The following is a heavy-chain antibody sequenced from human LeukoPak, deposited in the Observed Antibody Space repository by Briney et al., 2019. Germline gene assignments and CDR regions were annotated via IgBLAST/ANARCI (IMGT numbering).Heavy chain of an antibody. J-gene: IGHJ3*02. CDR1: GGSFSGYN. CDR3: ARGGYGGNSYDAFDI. CDR2: IYYSGST. D-gene: IGHD4-23*01. Sequence: SETLSLTCAVYGGSFSGYNWSWIRQPPGKGLEWIGSIYYSGSTYYNPPLKSRVTLSLDTRKNQFSPKLSSVTAADTAVYYCARGGYGGNSYDAFDIWGQGTMVTVSS. V-gene: IGHV4-34*01.